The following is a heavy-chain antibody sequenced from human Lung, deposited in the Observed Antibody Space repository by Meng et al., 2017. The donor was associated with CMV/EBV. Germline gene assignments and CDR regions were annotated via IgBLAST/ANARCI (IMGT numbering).Heavy chain of an antibody. J-gene: IGHJ6*02. CDR3: ARGVGSYDFWSAYSYYYGLDV. CDR2: ISSSDYI. D-gene: IGHD3-3*01. Sequence: GGSLRLXXTASGFTFSDYSMNWVRQAPGEGLEWVSSISSSDYIYYADSVRGRFTISRDNAKHSLYLQMNSLRAEDTAVYYCARGVGSYDFWSAYSYYYGLDVWGQGTTVTVSS. V-gene: IGHV3-21*01. CDR1: GFTFSDYS.